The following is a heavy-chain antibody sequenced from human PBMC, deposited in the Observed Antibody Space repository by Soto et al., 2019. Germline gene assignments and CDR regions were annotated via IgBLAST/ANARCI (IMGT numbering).Heavy chain of an antibody. CDR1: GGSISSSSYY. Sequence: SETLSLTCTVSGGSISSSSYYWGWIRQPPGKGLEWIGSIYYSGSTYYNPSLKSRVTISVDTSKNQFSLKLSSVTAADTAVYYCAREAATDITIFGVVTTTLNNWFDPWGQGTLVTVSS. CDR2: IYYSGST. V-gene: IGHV4-39*01. D-gene: IGHD3-3*01. J-gene: IGHJ5*02. CDR3: AREAATDITIFGVVTTTLNNWFDP.